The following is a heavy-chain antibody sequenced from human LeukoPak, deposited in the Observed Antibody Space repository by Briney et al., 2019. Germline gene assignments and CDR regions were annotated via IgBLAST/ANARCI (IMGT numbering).Heavy chain of an antibody. CDR1: GYTFTGYY. D-gene: IGHD2-15*01. CDR3: ARSGLSGG. J-gene: IGHJ4*02. V-gene: IGHV1-2*02. Sequence: ASVKVSCKASGYTFTGYYMHWVRPAPGQGREWMGWINPNSGGTNYAQKFQGRVSMTRDTSTSTAYMELSRLRSDDTAVYYCARSGLSGGWGQGTLVTVSS. CDR2: INPNSGGT.